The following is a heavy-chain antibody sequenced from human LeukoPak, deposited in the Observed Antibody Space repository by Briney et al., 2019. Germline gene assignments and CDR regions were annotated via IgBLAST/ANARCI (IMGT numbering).Heavy chain of an antibody. CDR2: IYTSGST. CDR1: GGSLSSYY. V-gene: IGHV4-4*07. J-gene: IGHJ3*02. Sequence: PSETLSLTCTVSGGSLSSYYWSWLRQPAGKGLEWIGRIYTSGSTNYNPSLESRVTMSVDTSKNQFSLKLSSVTAADTAVYYCARAYCSGGSCYSPGAFDIWGQGTMVTVSS. D-gene: IGHD2-15*01. CDR3: ARAYCSGGSCYSPGAFDI.